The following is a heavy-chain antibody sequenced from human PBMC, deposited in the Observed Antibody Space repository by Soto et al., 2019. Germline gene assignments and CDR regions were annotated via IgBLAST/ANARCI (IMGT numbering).Heavy chain of an antibody. CDR3: ARSNYYDSSGYYGNDY. Sequence: SQTLSLTCAVSGGSFSGYYWSWIRQPPGKGLEWIGEINHSGSTNYNPSLKSRVTISVDTSKNQFSLKLSSVTAADTAVYYCARSNYYDSSGYYGNDYWGQGTLVT. CDR1: GGSFSGYY. V-gene: IGHV4-34*01. D-gene: IGHD3-22*01. J-gene: IGHJ4*02. CDR2: INHSGST.